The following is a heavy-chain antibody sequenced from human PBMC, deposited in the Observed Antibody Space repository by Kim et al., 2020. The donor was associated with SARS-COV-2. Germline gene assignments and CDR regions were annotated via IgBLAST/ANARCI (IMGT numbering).Heavy chain of an antibody. J-gene: IGHJ4*02. D-gene: IGHD6-6*01. Sequence: GGSLRLSCAASGFTFSSYEMNWVRQAPGKGLEGGSYISSSGSTIYYADSVKGRFTISKDNAKNSLYLQMNSLRAEDTAVYYCARVGGVGGSSSPNSPDGYIWDQGTLVTVSS. CDR3: ARVGGVGGSSSPNSPDGYI. CDR1: GFTFSSYE. CDR2: ISSSGSTI. V-gene: IGHV3-48*03.